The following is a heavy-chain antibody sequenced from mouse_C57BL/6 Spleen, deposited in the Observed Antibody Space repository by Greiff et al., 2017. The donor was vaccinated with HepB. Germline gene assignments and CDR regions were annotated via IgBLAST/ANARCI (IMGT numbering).Heavy chain of an antibody. Sequence: EVQLVESGGGLVQPGGSMKLSCVASGFTFSNYWMNWVRQSPEKGLEWVAQIRLKSDNYATHYAESVKGRFTISRDDSKSSVYLQMNNLRAEDTGIYYCTGDGNYDAMDYWGQGTSVTVSS. CDR3: TGDGNYDAMDY. V-gene: IGHV6-3*01. D-gene: IGHD1-1*01. CDR1: GFTFSNYW. J-gene: IGHJ4*01. CDR2: IRLKSDNYAT.